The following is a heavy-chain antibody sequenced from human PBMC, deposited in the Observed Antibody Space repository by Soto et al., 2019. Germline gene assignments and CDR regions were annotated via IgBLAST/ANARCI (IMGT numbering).Heavy chain of an antibody. CDR1: GGSISSSSYY. CDR2: IYYSGST. V-gene: IGHV4-39*01. J-gene: IGHJ4*02. Sequence: QLQLQESGPGLVKPSETLSLTCTVSGGSISSSSYYWGWIRQPPGKGLEWIGSIYYSGSTYYNPSLKSRVTISVDTSKNQFSLKLSSVTAADTAVYYCANHDSSGYYWGDWGQGTLVTVSS. CDR3: ANHDSSGYYWGD. D-gene: IGHD3-22*01.